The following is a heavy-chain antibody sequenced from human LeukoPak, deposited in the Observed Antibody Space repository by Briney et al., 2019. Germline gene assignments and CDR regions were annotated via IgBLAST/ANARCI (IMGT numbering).Heavy chain of an antibody. J-gene: IGHJ3*02. CDR1: GLSFSDYY. V-gene: IGHV3-11*01. Sequence: GGSLRLSCAAWGLSFSDYYLSWIRQAPGEGLEWVSYISSSGSTIYYADSVKGRFTISRDNAKNSLNLQMNSLRAEDTAVYSCASLYLRYSADAFDIWGQGTMVTVSS. D-gene: IGHD3-9*01. CDR3: ASLYLRYSADAFDI. CDR2: ISSSGSTI.